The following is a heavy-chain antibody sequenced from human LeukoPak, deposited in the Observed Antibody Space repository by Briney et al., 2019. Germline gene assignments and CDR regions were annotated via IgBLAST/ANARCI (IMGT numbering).Heavy chain of an antibody. V-gene: IGHV2-70*11. J-gene: IGHJ4*02. CDR3: ARALAVAGGSPFDY. D-gene: IGHD6-19*01. CDR2: IDWDDDK. Sequence: SGPALVKPTQTLTLTCTFSGFSLSTSGVYVTWIRQPPGKALEWLARIDWDDDKYYSASLKTRLTISKDTSKNQVVPTMTNLDPVDTATFYCARALAVAGGSPFDYWGQGTLVTVSS. CDR1: GFSLSTSGVY.